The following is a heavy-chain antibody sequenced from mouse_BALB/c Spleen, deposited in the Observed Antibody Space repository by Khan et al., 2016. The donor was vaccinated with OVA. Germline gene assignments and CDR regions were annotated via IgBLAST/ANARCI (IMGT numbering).Heavy chain of an antibody. CDR3: ARENYYGYYIDY. D-gene: IGHD1-1*01. V-gene: IGHV3-2*02. Sequence: EVQLQESGPGLVKPSQSLSLTCTVTGYSITSGYAWNWIRQFPGNKLEWMGYISYSGVTSYTPSLKSRISITRDTSKNQFFLQLNSVTTEDTATYYCARENYYGYYIDYWGQGTTLAVSS. CDR2: ISYSGVT. J-gene: IGHJ2*01. CDR1: GYSITSGYA.